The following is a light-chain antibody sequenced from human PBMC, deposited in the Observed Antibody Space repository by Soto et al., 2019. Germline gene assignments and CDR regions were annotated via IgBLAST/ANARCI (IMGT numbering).Light chain of an antibody. CDR2: LVS. V-gene: IGKV2-30*01. CDR1: QRLANSNGYTY. Sequence: DVVMTQSPLSLPVTLGQPASISCRSSQRLANSNGYTYVNWFQQRPGQSPRRLIYLVSNRDSGVPNRFSGSGSGPDFTVKIIWVEAEDVGVYYCMHGTPWTSWTFGRGTKVEIK. CDR3: MHGTPWTSWT. J-gene: IGKJ1*01.